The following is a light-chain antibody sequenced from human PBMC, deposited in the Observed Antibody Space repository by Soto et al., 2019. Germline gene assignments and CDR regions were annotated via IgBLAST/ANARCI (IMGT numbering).Light chain of an antibody. CDR2: DVS. CDR3: LSYTSSSTSF. Sequence: QSVLTQPASVSGSPGQSITLSCTGTSSDVGAYNYVSWYQQNPGKAPKLMIYDVSTRPSGISNRFSGSKSGNTASLTISGLQAENEALYYRLSYTSSSTSFFAIGTKVTAL. V-gene: IGLV2-14*01. J-gene: IGLJ1*01. CDR1: SSDVGAYNY.